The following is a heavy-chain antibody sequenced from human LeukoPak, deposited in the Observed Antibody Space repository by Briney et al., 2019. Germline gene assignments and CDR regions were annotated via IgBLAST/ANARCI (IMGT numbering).Heavy chain of an antibody. V-gene: IGHV4-34*01. CDR3: AKSGGYGLIDY. D-gene: IGHD1-26*01. J-gene: IGHJ4*02. CDR1: GGSFSGYY. CDR2: IYYSGST. Sequence: SETLSLTCAVYGGSFSGYYWSWIRQPPGKGLEWIGSIYYSGSTYYNPSLKSRVTISVDTSNNQFSLKLPSVTAADTAVYYCAKSGGYGLIDYWGQGTLVTVSS.